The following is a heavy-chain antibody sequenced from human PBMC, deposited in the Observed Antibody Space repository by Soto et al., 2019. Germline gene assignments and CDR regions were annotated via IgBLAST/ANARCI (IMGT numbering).Heavy chain of an antibody. J-gene: IGHJ4*02. CDR1: GYTFTGYA. CDR2: INAGNGNT. Sequence: ASVKVSCKASGYTFTGYAMHWVRQAPGQRLEWMGWINAGNGNTKYSQKFQGRVTITRDTSASTAYMELSSLRSEDTAVYYCARSIVVVTALDYWGQGTLVTSPQ. CDR3: ARSIVVVTALDY. D-gene: IGHD2-21*02. V-gene: IGHV1-3*01.